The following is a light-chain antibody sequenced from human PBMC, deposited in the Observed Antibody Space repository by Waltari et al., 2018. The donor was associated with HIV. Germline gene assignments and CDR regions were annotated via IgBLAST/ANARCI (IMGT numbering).Light chain of an antibody. CDR1: TSAIGPSHS. V-gene: IGLV2-14*03. Sequence: QSALTQPASMSGSPGQSITISCAAPTSAIGPSHSVSWYQQHTDRAPKLIIYDVSYRPSGVDSRFSGSKSGNTASLTISDLRSDDEAVYYCSSYRTTFIFGAGTKLNVL. J-gene: IGLJ2*01. CDR3: SSYRTTFI. CDR2: DVS.